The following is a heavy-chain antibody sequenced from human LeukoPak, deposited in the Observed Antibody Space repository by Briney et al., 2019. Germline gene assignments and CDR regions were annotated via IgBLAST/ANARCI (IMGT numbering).Heavy chain of an antibody. V-gene: IGHV1-2*02. CDR3: ARDSVYDY. J-gene: IGHJ4*02. D-gene: IGHD5/OR15-5a*01. Sequence: ASVKVSCKTSGYTFIGYYLHLVRQAPGPGLEWMGWISPNTGATKYAQKFQGRVTMTRDTSITTAYMEVSRLRYDDTAVYYCARDSVYDYWGQGTLVTVSS. CDR1: GYTFIGYY. CDR2: ISPNTGAT.